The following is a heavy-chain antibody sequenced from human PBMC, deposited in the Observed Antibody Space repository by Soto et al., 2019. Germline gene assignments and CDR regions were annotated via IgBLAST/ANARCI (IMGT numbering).Heavy chain of an antibody. CDR1: GFNFSSYA. J-gene: IGHJ3*02. CDR3: AKDPPYYYDSSGYQDAFDI. D-gene: IGHD3-22*01. Sequence: GGSLRLSCAASGFNFSSYAMSWVRQAPGKGLEWVSAISGSGGSTYYADSVKGRFTISRDNSKNTLYLQMNSLRAEDTAVYYCAKDPPYYYDSSGYQDAFDIWGQGTMVTV. CDR2: ISGSGGST. V-gene: IGHV3-23*01.